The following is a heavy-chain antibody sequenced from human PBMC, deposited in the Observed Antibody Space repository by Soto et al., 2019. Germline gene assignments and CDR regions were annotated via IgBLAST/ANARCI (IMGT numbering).Heavy chain of an antibody. Sequence: GVLRLSCAASGFTFSSYSMNWVRQAPGKGLEWVSSISSSSTYIYYADSLKGRFTISRDSAKNSLYLQMNSLRAEDTAVYYCARLLEGDYWYFDLWGRGTLVTVSS. V-gene: IGHV3-21*01. J-gene: IGHJ2*01. CDR1: GFTFSSYS. CDR2: ISSSSTYI. CDR3: ARLLEGDYWYFDL. D-gene: IGHD1-1*01.